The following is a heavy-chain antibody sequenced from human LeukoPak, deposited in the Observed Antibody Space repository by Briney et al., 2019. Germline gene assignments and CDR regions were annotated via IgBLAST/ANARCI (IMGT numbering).Heavy chain of an antibody. V-gene: IGHV1-18*01. CDR1: GYTFTSYG. CDR2: ISAYNGNT. D-gene: IGHD3-3*01. J-gene: IGHJ5*02. Sequence: ASVKVSCKASGYTFTSYGISWVRQAPGQGLEWMGWISAYNGNTNYAQKLQGRVTMTTDTSTSTAYMELRSLRSDDTAVYYCAREKYYDFWSGPPLNWFDPWGRGTLVTVSS. CDR3: AREKYYDFWSGPPLNWFDP.